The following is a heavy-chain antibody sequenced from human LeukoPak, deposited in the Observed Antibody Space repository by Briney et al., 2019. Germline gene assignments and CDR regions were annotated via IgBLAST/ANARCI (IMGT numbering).Heavy chain of an antibody. CDR2: IGTAGNT. CDR3: ARDHGSSDWDGY. V-gene: IGHV3-13*04. D-gene: IGHD6-19*01. CDR1: GFTFSSYD. Sequence: RGSLRLSCAASGFTFSSYDMHWVRQATGKGLEWVSAIGTAGNTYYPGSVKGRFTISRENAKNSLYLQMNSLRAGDTAVYYCARDHGSSDWDGYWGQGTLVTASS. J-gene: IGHJ4*02.